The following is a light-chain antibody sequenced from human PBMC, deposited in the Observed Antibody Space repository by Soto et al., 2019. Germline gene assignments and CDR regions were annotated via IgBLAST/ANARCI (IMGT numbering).Light chain of an antibody. CDR1: SSDVGGYNY. CDR2: DVS. CDR3: SSYTSSSTLV. Sequence: QSVLTQPASVSGSPGQSMTISCTGTSSDVGGYNYVSWYQQHPGKAPKLMIYDVSNRPSGVSNRFSGSKSGNTASLTISGLQAEDEADYYCSSYTSSSTLVFGTGTKLTVL. J-gene: IGLJ1*01. V-gene: IGLV2-14*01.